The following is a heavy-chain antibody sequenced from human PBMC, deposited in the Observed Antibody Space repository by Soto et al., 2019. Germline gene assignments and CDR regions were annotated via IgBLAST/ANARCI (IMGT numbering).Heavy chain of an antibody. CDR1: GGSISSGGYS. Sequence: SDTLSLTCAVSGGSISSGGYSCSWIRQPPGKGLEWIGYIYHSGSTYYNPSLKSRVTISVDRSKNQFSLKLSSVTAADTAVYYCARNRRGTSGGWFDPWGQGTLVTVS. J-gene: IGHJ5*02. V-gene: IGHV4-30-2*01. CDR2: IYHSGST. CDR3: ARNRRGTSGGWFDP. D-gene: IGHD3-10*01.